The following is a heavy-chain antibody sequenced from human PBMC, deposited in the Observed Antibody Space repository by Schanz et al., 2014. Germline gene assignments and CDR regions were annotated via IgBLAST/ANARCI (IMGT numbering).Heavy chain of an antibody. CDR1: GFTFTNYA. CDR3: AKEKGGHSGYDLVS. Sequence: VQLLESGGGLVQPGESLRLSCAASGFTFTNYAMTWVRQAPGKGLEWVAVISDDGSGKYSADSVKGRFTISRDNSKNMVFLQMTSLRAEDTAVYYCAKEKGGHSGYDLVSWGQGTLLIVSS. CDR2: ISDDGSGK. V-gene: IGHV3-30*18. J-gene: IGHJ5*02. D-gene: IGHD5-12*01.